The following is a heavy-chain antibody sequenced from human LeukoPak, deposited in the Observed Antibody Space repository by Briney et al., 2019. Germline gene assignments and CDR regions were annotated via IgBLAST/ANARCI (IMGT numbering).Heavy chain of an antibody. CDR3: ARARGDIVLMVYAIGEWYFDL. CDR2: IYYSGST. D-gene: IGHD2-8*01. J-gene: IGHJ2*01. CDR1: GGSISSGGYY. V-gene: IGHV4-31*03. Sequence: SQTLSLTCTVSGGSISSGGYYWSWIRQHPGKGLEWIGYIYYSGSTYYNPSLKSRVTISVDTSKKQFSLKLSPVTAADTAVYYCARARGDIVLMVYAIGEWYFDLWGRGTLVTVSS.